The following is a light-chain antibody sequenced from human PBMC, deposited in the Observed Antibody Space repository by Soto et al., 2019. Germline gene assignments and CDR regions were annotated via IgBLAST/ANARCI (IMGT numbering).Light chain of an antibody. V-gene: IGLV2-14*01. Sequence: QSVLTQPASVSGSPGQSITISCTGTSSDVGGYNYVSWYQQHPGKAPKLMIYEVSDRPSGVSNRFSGSKSGNTASLTISGLQAEDEADYYCSSYTSSSTPVVFGGGPKLTVL. CDR2: EVS. CDR1: SSDVGGYNY. CDR3: SSYTSSSTPVV. J-gene: IGLJ2*01.